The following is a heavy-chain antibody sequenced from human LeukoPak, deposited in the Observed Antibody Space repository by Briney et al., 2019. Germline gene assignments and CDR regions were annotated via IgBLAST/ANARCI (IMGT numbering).Heavy chain of an antibody. D-gene: IGHD3-3*01. Sequence: SVKVSCKASGYTFTSYGISWVRQAPGQGLEWMGWISAYNGNTNYAQKLQGRVTMSTDTSTSTAYMELRSLRSDDTAVYYCARALPSRFLEWLLGAFDPWGQGTLVTVSS. J-gene: IGHJ5*02. CDR2: ISAYNGNT. V-gene: IGHV1-18*01. CDR3: ARALPSRFLEWLLGAFDP. CDR1: GYTFTSYG.